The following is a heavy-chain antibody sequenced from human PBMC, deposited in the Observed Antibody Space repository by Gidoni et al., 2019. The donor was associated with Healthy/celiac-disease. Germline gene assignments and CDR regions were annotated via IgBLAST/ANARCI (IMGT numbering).Heavy chain of an antibody. V-gene: IGHV3-21*01. D-gene: IGHD5-18*01. CDR1: GFTFSSYS. J-gene: IGHJ4*02. CDR2: ISSSSSYI. Sequence: SCAASGFTFSSYSMNWVRQAPGKGLEWVSSISSSSSYIYYADSLKGRFTISRDNAKNSLYLQMNSLRAEDTAVYYCARGANGYSYGGYWGQGTLVTVSS. CDR3: ARGANGYSYGGY.